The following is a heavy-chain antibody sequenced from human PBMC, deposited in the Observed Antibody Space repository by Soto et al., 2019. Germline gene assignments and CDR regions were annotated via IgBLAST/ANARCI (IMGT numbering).Heavy chain of an antibody. CDR3: ARERLSMVRGAPFY. V-gene: IGHV1-3*01. D-gene: IGHD3-10*01. Sequence: ASVKVSCKASGYTFTSYAMHWVRQAPGQRLERMGWINAGNGNTKYSQKFQGRVTITRDTSASTAYMELTSLRFEDTAVYYCARERLSMVRGAPFYWGQGTLVTVSS. CDR1: GYTFTSYA. J-gene: IGHJ4*02. CDR2: INAGNGNT.